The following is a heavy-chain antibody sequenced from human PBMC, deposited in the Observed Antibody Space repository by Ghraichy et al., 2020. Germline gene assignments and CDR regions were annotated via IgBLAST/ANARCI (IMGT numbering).Heavy chain of an antibody. Sequence: GGSLRLSCTASGFTFSDYSMIWVRQAPGKGLEWVSSISRRSSPTYYADSVQGRFTISRDNAKNSVYLQMNSLRAEDTALYYCVRQVGDDSSNWFEPWGQGTLVTVSS. CDR3: VRQVGDDSSNWFEP. V-gene: IGHV3-21*01. CDR1: GFTFSDYS. J-gene: IGHJ5*02. D-gene: IGHD5-18*01. CDR2: ISRRSSPT.